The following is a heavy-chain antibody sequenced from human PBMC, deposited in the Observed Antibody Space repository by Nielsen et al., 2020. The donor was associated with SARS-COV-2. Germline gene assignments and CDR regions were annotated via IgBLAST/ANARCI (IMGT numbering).Heavy chain of an antibody. CDR2: INPNSSGT. CDR1: GYTFTSYG. D-gene: IGHD3-3*01. V-gene: IGHV1-2*02. CDR3: GREPGKAFWSGNGHYYYYGMDV. J-gene: IGHJ6*02. Sequence: ASVQVSCNASGYTFTSYGIICVRQAPGQGLQWMGWINPNSSGTNYAQKSQGKVTMTRDTSISTAYMELSRLRTDDTAVYYCGREPGKAFWSGNGHYYYYGMDVWGQGTTVTVSS.